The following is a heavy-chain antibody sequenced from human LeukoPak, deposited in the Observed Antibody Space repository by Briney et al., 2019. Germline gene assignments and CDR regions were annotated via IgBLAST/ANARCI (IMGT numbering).Heavy chain of an antibody. CDR3: ARASSRGTMVRGVFDY. V-gene: IGHV4-30-2*01. CDR2: IYHSGSA. J-gene: IGHJ4*02. CDR1: GGSISSGGYS. Sequence: SQTLSLTCAVSGGSISSGGYSWSWIRQPPGKGLAWIGYIYHSGSAYYNPSLKSRVTISVDRSKNQFSLKLSSVTAADTAVYYCARASSRGTMVRGVFDYWGQGTLVTVSS. D-gene: IGHD3-10*01.